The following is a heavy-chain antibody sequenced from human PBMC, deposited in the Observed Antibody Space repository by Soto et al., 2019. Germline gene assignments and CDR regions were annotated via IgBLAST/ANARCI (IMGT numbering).Heavy chain of an antibody. CDR1: GFTFSNYG. CDR3: AKDGGWELPRGRGSDY. D-gene: IGHD1-26*01. J-gene: IGHJ4*02. V-gene: IGHV3-30*18. CDR2: ISYDGSSQ. Sequence: QVQLVESGGGVVQPGRSLRLSCVASGFTFSNYGMHWVRQAPGKGLEWVAVISYDGSSQHYADSVKGRFTISRDNSKNTLYVQMKSLRAEDTAVYYCAKDGGWELPRGRGSDYWVQGTLVTVSS.